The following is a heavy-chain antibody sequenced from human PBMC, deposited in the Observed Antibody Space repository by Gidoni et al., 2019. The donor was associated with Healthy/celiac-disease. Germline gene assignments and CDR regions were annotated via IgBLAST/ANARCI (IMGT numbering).Heavy chain of an antibody. CDR3: ARDIAVAGRMAYYFDY. CDR2: INPRGGST. V-gene: IGHV1-46*01. CDR1: GYTFTSYY. J-gene: IGHJ4*02. Sequence: QVQLVQSGAEVKKPGASVTVSCKASGYTFTSYYMHWVRQAPGQGLEWMGIINPRGGSTSYAQKFQGRVTMTRDTSTSTVYMELSSLRSEDTAVYYCARDIAVAGRMAYYFDYWDQGTLVTVSS. D-gene: IGHD6-19*01.